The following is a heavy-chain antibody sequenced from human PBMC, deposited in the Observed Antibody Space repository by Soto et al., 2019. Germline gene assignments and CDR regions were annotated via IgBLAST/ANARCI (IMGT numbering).Heavy chain of an antibody. CDR1: GYTFTSYG. CDR3: ARGSPHDCSSTSCYSWFDP. V-gene: IGHV1-18*01. CDR2: ISAYNGNT. J-gene: IGHJ5*02. D-gene: IGHD2-2*02. Sequence: GASVKVSCKASGYTFTSYGISWVRQAPGQGLEWMGWISAYNGNTNYAQKLQGRVTMTTDTSTSTAYMELRSLRSDDTAVYYCARGSPHDCSSTSCYSWFDPWGQGTLVTVSS.